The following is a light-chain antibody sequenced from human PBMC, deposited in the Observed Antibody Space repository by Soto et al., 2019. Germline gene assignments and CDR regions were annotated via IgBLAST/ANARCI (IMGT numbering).Light chain of an antibody. Sequence: QSALTQPASVSGSPGQSITISCTGTRDDVGGYNYVSWYQQYPGKAPKLMIYEVSYRPSGVSNRFSGSRSGHTASLSISGLQAEDEADYYCSAYTNIGTLVFVGGTKVTVL. V-gene: IGLV2-14*01. J-gene: IGLJ3*02. CDR2: EVS. CDR1: RDDVGGYNY. CDR3: SAYTNIGTLV.